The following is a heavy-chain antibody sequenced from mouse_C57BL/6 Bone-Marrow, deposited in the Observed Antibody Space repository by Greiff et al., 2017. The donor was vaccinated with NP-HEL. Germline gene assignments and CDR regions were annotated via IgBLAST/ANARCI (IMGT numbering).Heavy chain of an antibody. J-gene: IGHJ3*01. CDR3: ARITTVVARTY. CDR1: GYTFTSYW. V-gene: IGHV1-64*01. CDR2: IHPTSGST. D-gene: IGHD1-1*01. Sequence: VQLQQPGAELVKPGASVKLSCKASGYTFTSYWMHWVKQRPGQGLEWIGMIHPTSGSTNYNEKFKSKATLTVDKSSSTTYMQLSSLTSEDSAVYYCARITTVVARTYWGQGTLVTVSA.